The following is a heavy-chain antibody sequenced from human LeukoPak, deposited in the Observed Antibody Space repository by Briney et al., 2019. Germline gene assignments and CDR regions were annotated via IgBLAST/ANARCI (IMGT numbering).Heavy chain of an antibody. Sequence: PSETLSLTCTVSGGSISGYYWSWIRQPPGKGLEWIGYIYYSGSTNYNPSLKSRVTISVDTSKNQFSLKLSSVTAADTAVYYCARGRGYSYVIDAFDIWGQGTMVTVSS. CDR3: ARGRGYSYVIDAFDI. CDR1: GGSISGYY. D-gene: IGHD5-18*01. J-gene: IGHJ3*02. CDR2: IYYSGST. V-gene: IGHV4-59*01.